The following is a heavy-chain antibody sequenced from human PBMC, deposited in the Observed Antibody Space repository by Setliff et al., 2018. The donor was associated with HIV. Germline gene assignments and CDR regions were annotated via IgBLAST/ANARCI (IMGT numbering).Heavy chain of an antibody. J-gene: IGHJ3*01. CDR1: GFTFSTYS. D-gene: IGHD1-1*01. CDR2: ISSSSGTI. V-gene: IGHV3-48*01. CDR3: ARREYNYVPRAFDL. Sequence: GGSLRLSCAASGFTFSTYSMDWVRQAPEKGLEWVSYISSSSGTIYYADSVKGRFSISRDNAKNSLYLQMNSLRVEDTAVYYRARREYNYVPRAFDLWGRGTMVTVSS.